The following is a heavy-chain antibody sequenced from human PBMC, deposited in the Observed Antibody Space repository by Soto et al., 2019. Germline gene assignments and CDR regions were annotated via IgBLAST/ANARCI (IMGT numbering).Heavy chain of an antibody. V-gene: IGHV1-58*01. CDR3: ARDQEPSTLYYDYYYMDV. CDR2: IIVSSGNT. J-gene: IGHJ6*03. CDR1: GFTFTSSA. Sequence: SVKVSCKASGFTFTSSAVQWVRQARGQRLEWIGWIIVSSGNTNYAQKFQGRVTITRDTSTSTVYMEVSGLRSEDTAVYYCARDQEPSTLYYDYYYMDVWGKGTTVTVSS.